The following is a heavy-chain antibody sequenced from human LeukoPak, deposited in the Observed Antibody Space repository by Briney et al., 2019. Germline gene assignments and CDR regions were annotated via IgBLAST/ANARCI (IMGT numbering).Heavy chain of an antibody. CDR3: ARGVSNYDFWSGLARQYYFDY. CDR2: MNPNSGNT. D-gene: IGHD3-3*01. Sequence: GASVKVSCKASGYTFTSYDINWVRQATGQGLEWMGWMNPNSGNTGYAQKFQGRVTITRNTSISTAYMELSSLRSEDTAVCYCARGVSNYDFWSGLARQYYFDYRGQGTLVTVSS. V-gene: IGHV1-8*03. J-gene: IGHJ4*02. CDR1: GYTFTSYD.